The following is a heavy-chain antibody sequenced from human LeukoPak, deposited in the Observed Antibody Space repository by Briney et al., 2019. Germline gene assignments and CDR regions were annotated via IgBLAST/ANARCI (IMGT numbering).Heavy chain of an antibody. Sequence: SETLSLTCAVHGGSLSGFYWSWIRQPPGKGLEWIGEINHSGTTNYNPSLKSRVTISVDTSKNQVSLDLASVTAADTAVYYCARGLRDYGDYNWFDPWGQGTLVTVSS. J-gene: IGHJ5*02. V-gene: IGHV4-34*01. CDR2: INHSGTT. D-gene: IGHD4-17*01. CDR3: ARGLRDYGDYNWFDP. CDR1: GGSLSGFY.